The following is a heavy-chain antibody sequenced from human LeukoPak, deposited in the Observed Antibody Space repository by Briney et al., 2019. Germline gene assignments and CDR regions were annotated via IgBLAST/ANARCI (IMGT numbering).Heavy chain of an antibody. CDR3: AKGTERYREVSSFDS. J-gene: IGHJ4*02. V-gene: IGHV3-11*05. CDR1: GFTFSDYY. Sequence: GGSLRLSCAASGFTFSDYYMSWIRQAPGKGLEWVSYISSSSSYTNYADSVKGRFTISRDNAKNSLYLQMNSLRAEDTAVYYCAKGTERYREVSSFDSWGQGTQVTVSS. CDR2: ISSSSSYT. D-gene: IGHD3-10*01.